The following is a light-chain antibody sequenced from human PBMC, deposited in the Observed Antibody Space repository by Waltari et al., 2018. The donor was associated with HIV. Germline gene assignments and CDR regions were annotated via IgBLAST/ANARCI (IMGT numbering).Light chain of an antibody. CDR1: SSHIGSIY. Sequence: QSVLTQPPSASGTPGQRVTISCSGSSSHIGSIYVYWYQHLPGAAPKLLIYRSDQRPSGVPDRFSGTKSGTSASLAISGLRAEDEGDYYCGAWDDSLRIYVFGTGTKVTGL. V-gene: IGLV1-47*01. CDR2: RSD. J-gene: IGLJ1*01. CDR3: GAWDDSLRIYV.